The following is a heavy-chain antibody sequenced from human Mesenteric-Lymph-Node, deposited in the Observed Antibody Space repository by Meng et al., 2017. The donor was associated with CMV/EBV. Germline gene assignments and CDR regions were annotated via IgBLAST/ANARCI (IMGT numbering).Heavy chain of an antibody. CDR3: ARVGPFTTMIVLGYYYYYGMDV. V-gene: IGHV4-59*01. Sequence: SETLSLTCTVSGGSISSYYWSWIRQPPGKGLEWIGYIYYSGSTNYNPSLKSRVTISVDTSKNQFSLKLSSVTAADTAVYYCARVGPFTTMIVLGYYYYYGMDVWGQGTTVTVSS. CDR1: GGSISSYY. D-gene: IGHD3-22*01. J-gene: IGHJ6*02. CDR2: IYYSGST.